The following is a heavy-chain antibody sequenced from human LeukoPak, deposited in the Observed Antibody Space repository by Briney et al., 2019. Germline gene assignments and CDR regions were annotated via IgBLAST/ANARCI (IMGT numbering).Heavy chain of an antibody. CDR3: ATEIVWDFDY. CDR1: GFAFDDYA. D-gene: IGHD3-22*01. Sequence: GGSLRLSCAASGFAFDDYAMHWVRQAPGKGLEWVSGLSWNSGSIGYADSVKGRFTISRDNAKNSLYLQMNSLRAEDTALYYCATEIVWDFDYWGQGTLVTVSS. J-gene: IGHJ4*02. CDR2: LSWNSGSI. V-gene: IGHV3-9*01.